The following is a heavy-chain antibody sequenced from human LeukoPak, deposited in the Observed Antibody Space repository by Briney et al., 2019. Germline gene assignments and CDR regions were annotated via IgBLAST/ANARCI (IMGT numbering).Heavy chain of an antibody. CDR2: IYYSGST. CDR1: GGSISSYY. CDR3: ARETGITIFGVVPLYYYYMDV. D-gene: IGHD3-3*01. Sequence: PSETLSLTCTVSGGSISSYYWSWIRQPPGKGLEWIGYIYYSGSTNYNPSLKSRVTISVDTSKNQFSLKLSSVTAADTAVYYCARETGITIFGVVPLYYYYMDVWGKGTTVTVSS. J-gene: IGHJ6*03. V-gene: IGHV4-59*01.